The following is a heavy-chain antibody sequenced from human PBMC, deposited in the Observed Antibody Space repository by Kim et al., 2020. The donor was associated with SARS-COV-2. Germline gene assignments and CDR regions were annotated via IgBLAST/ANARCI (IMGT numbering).Heavy chain of an antibody. CDR2: ISAYNGNT. D-gene: IGHD3-10*01. CDR3: ARDLPPGTMVRGVMRDY. Sequence: ASVKVSCKASGYTFTSYGISWVRQAPGQGLEWMGWISAYNGNTNYAQKLQGRVTMTTDTSTSTAYMELRSLRSDDTAVYYCARDLPPGTMVRGVMRDYWGQGTLVTVSS. J-gene: IGHJ4*02. V-gene: IGHV1-18*01. CDR1: GYTFTSYG.